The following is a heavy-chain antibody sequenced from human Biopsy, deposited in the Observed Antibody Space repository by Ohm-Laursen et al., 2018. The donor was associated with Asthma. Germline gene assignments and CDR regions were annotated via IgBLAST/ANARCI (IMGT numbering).Heavy chain of an antibody. V-gene: IGHV1-3*04. CDR2: VNTGNGDT. J-gene: IGHJ3*01. CDR1: GYNFISFA. D-gene: IGHD3-9*01. Sequence: ASVTASCKASGYNFISFAIHWVRQAPGQRLEWMGWVNTGNGDTKHSQKFQGRVTITRDTSASTAYMELRSLRSEDPATYYCARTYYDFLTGQVKDVFGVWGQGTMVTVSS. CDR3: ARTYYDFLTGQVKDVFGV.